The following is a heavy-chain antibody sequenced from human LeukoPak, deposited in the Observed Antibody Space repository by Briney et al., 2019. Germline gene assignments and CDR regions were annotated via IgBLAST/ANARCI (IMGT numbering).Heavy chain of an antibody. V-gene: IGHV3-30*18. CDR3: AKHAPSDY. J-gene: IGHJ4*02. D-gene: IGHD2-2*01. CDR1: GFTFSNYA. CDR2: ISYDGSNK. Sequence: GGSLRLSCAASGFTFSNYAMSWVRQAPGKGLEWVAVISYDGSNKYYADSVKGRFTISRDNSKNTLYLQMNSLRAEDTAVYYCAKHAPSDYWGQGTLVTVSS.